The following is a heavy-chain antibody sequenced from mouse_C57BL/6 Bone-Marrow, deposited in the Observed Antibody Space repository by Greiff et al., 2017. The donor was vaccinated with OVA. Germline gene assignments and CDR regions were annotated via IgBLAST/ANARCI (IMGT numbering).Heavy chain of an antibody. D-gene: IGHD2-4*01. CDR3: ARSIYYDYGAWFAY. CDR2: IDPSDSYT. V-gene: IGHV1-69*01. J-gene: IGHJ3*01. CDR1: GYTFTSYW. Sequence: QVQLQQPGAELVMPGASVKLSCKASGYTFTSYWMHWVKQRPGQGLEWIGEIDPSDSYTNYNQKFKGKSTLTVDKSSSTAYMQLSSLTSEDSAVYYGARSIYYDYGAWFAYWGQGTLVTVSA.